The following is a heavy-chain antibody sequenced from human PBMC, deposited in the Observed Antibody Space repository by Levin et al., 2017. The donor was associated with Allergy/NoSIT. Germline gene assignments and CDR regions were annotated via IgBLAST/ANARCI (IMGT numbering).Heavy chain of an antibody. CDR3: AKRGGSTWRDGMDV. Sequence: PGESLKISCEASGFTFSSYAMSWVRQAPGKGLEWVSLTSTSGDSTYYANSVKGRFTISRDNSKNTLYLQMNSLRVEDTAIYYCAKRGGSTWRDGMDVWGQGTTVTVSS. CDR1: GFTFSSYA. D-gene: IGHD6-13*01. J-gene: IGHJ6*02. V-gene: IGHV3-23*01. CDR2: TSTSGDST.